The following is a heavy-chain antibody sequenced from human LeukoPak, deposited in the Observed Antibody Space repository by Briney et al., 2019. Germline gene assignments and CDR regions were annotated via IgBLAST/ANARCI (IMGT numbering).Heavy chain of an antibody. D-gene: IGHD3-9*01. CDR2: ISSSSSYI. V-gene: IGHV3-21*01. CDR1: GFTFSSYS. J-gene: IGHJ4*02. Sequence: GGSLTLSCAASGFTFSSYSMNRVRQAPGKGLEWVSSISSSSSYIYYADSVEGRFTISRDKAKSSLYLQMNSLRAEDTAVYYCARGYYDILTGYSPDFDYWGQATLVTVSS. CDR3: ARGYYDILTGYSPDFDY.